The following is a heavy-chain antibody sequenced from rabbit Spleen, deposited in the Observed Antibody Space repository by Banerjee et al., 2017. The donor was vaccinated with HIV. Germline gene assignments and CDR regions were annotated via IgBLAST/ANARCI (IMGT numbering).Heavy chain of an antibody. CDR3: ARGSAAMTMVITGYYLSL. D-gene: IGHD2-1*01. Sequence: QSLEESGGGLVKPEGSLTLTCTASGFSFSSGYYMCWVRQAPGKGLEWIACIYGGDGTSTAYANWAKGRFTISKASSTTVPLQMTSLTAADTATYFCARGSAAMTMVITGYYLSLWGQGTLVTVS. J-gene: IGHJ3*01. CDR2: IYGGDGTST. CDR1: GFSFSSGYY. V-gene: IGHV1S40*01.